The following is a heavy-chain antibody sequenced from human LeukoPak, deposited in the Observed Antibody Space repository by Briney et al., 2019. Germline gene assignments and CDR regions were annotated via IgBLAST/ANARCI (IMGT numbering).Heavy chain of an antibody. CDR3: ARASRVNGFLKRRLDFDY. D-gene: IGHD6-25*01. CDR1: GGSISSSSYY. CDR2: IYYSGST. Sequence: SETLSLTCTVSGGSISSSSYYWGWIRQPPGKGLEWIGNIYYSGSTYYNPSLKSRVTISVDTSKNQFSLKLSSVTAADTAVYYCARASRVNGFLKRRLDFDYWGQGTLVTVSS. V-gene: IGHV4-39*07. J-gene: IGHJ4*02.